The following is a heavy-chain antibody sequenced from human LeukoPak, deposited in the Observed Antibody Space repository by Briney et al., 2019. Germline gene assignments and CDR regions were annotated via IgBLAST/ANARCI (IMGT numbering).Heavy chain of an antibody. D-gene: IGHD6-6*01. CDR1: GFTFSTYA. CDR2: ISDSGGDT. Sequence: GGSLRLPCAASGFTFSTYAMSWVRQAPGKGLEWVSAISDSGGDTYYADSVKGRFTISRDNSKNTLYLQMNSLRAEDTAVYYCAKGSAAGRPYYFDYWGQGTLVTVSS. J-gene: IGHJ4*02. CDR3: AKGSAAGRPYYFDY. V-gene: IGHV3-23*01.